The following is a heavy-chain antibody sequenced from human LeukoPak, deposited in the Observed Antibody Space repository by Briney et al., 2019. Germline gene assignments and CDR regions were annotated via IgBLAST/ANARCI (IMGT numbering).Heavy chain of an antibody. CDR1: GFTFSSYA. CDR3: AKDRNYYDSSGPFDY. V-gene: IGHV3-23*01. CDR2: ISSSGGST. Sequence: PGGSLRLSCAASGFTFSSYAMSWVRQAPGKGLEWVSAISSSGGSTYYADSVKGRFTISRDNSKNTLYLQMNSLRAEDTAVYYCAKDRNYYDSSGPFDYWGQGTLVTVSS. D-gene: IGHD3-22*01. J-gene: IGHJ4*02.